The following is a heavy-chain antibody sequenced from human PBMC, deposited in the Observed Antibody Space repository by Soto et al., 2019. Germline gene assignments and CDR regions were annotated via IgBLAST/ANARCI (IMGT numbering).Heavy chain of an antibody. CDR2: IYYSGST. D-gene: IGHD5-18*01. CDR3: ARTRYSRYYYYGMDV. Sequence: SETLSLTCTVSGGSISSGDYYWSWIRQPPGKGLEWIGYIYYSGSTYYNPSLKSRVTISVDTSKNQFSLKLSSVTAADTAVYYCARTRYSRYYYYGMDVWGRGTTVTVSS. J-gene: IGHJ6*02. V-gene: IGHV4-30-4*01. CDR1: GGSISSGDYY.